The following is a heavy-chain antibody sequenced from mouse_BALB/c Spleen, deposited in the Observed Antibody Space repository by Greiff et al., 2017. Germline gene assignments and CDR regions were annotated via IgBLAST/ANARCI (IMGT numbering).Heavy chain of an antibody. CDR1: GYSITSDYA. D-gene: IGHD2-4*01. V-gene: IGHV3-2*02. Sequence: EVKLQESGPGLVKPSQSLSLTCTVTGYSITSDYAWNWIRQFPGNKLEWMGYISYSGSTSYNPSLKSRISITRDTSKNQFFLQLNSVTTEDTATYYCARYDYDVKGYAMDYWGQGTSVTVSS. CDR3: ARYDYDVKGYAMDY. J-gene: IGHJ4*01. CDR2: ISYSGST.